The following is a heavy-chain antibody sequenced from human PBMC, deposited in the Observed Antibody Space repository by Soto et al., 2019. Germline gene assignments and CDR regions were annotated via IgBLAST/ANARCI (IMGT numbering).Heavy chain of an antibody. CDR1: GFFISSGNY. D-gene: IGHD2-15*01. V-gene: IGHV4-38-2*01. J-gene: IGHJ3*01. CDR3: ARVRWYDAFDV. Sequence: SETLSLTCAVSGFFISSGNYWGWIRKPPGKGLEWIGSIFHGGNTYYNPSLKSRATISVDMSKNQFSLKLNSVAAEDTDVYDCARVRWYDAFDVWGQGTVVTVSS. CDR2: IFHGGNT.